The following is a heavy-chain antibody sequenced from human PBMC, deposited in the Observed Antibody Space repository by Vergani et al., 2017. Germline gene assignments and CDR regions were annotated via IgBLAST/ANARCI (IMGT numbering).Heavy chain of an antibody. Sequence: QVQLVQSGAEVKKPGSSVKVSCKASGGTFSSYAISWVRQAPGQGLEWMGGIIPIFGTANYAQKFQGRVTITADKSTSTAYMELSSLRSEDTAVYYCARARGDIVLMAYGDAFDIWGQGTMVTVSS. V-gene: IGHV1-69*06. D-gene: IGHD2-8*01. J-gene: IGHJ3*02. CDR3: ARARGDIVLMAYGDAFDI. CDR1: GGTFSSYA. CDR2: IIPIFGTA.